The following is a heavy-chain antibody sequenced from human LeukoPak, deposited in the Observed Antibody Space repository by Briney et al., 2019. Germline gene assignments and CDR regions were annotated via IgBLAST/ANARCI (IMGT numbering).Heavy chain of an antibody. CDR1: GDSVSSKNGA. Sequence: SQTLSLTCVVSGDSVSSKNGAWNWIRQSSSRGLEWLGRTYYRSKWYNDYAESMEGRMTISQDTSKNQYSLHPNSVTPDDTAVYYCARDFGTTGWHTFDYWGQGTLVTVSS. J-gene: IGHJ4*02. CDR2: TYYRSKWYN. D-gene: IGHD6-19*01. CDR3: ARDFGTTGWHTFDY. V-gene: IGHV6-1*01.